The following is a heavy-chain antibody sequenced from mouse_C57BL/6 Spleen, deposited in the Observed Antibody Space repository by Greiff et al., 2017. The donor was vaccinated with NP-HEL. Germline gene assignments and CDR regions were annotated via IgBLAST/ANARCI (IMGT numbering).Heavy chain of an antibody. J-gene: IGHJ4*01. CDR3: AREGWFYAMDY. CDR2: ISSGSSTI. CDR1: GFTFSDYG. D-gene: IGHD3-3*01. V-gene: IGHV5-17*01. Sequence: EVQVVESGGGLVKPGGSLKLSCAASGFTFSDYGMHWVRQAPEKGLEWVAYISSGSSTIYYADTVKGRFTISRDNAKNTLFLQMTSLRSEDTAMYYCAREGWFYAMDYWGQGTSVTVSS.